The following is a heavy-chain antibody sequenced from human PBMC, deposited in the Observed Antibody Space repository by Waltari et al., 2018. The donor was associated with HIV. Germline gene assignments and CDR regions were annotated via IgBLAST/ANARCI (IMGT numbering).Heavy chain of an antibody. V-gene: IGHV4-34*01. CDR1: GGSFSGYY. J-gene: IGHJ4*02. CDR3: ARGQPEYYYDSSGYYYYFDY. D-gene: IGHD3-22*01. Sequence: QVQLQQWGAGLLKPSETLSLTCAVYGGSFSGYYWSWIRQPPGKGLEWIGEINHSGSTNYNPSLKSRVTISVDTSKNQFSLKLSSVTAADTAVYYCARGQPEYYYDSSGYYYYFDYWGQGTLVTVSS. CDR2: INHSGST.